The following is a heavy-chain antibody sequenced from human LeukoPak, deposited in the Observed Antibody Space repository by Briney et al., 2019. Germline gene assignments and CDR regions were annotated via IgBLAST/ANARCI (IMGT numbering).Heavy chain of an antibody. CDR2: IIPILGIA. CDR1: GGTFSSYA. D-gene: IGHD6-19*01. V-gene: IGHV1-69*04. Sequence: SVKVSCKASGGTFSSYAISWVRQAPGQGLEWMGRIIPILGIANYAQKFQGRVTITADKSTSTAYMELSSLRSEDTAVYYCARLSASSGWSSRVDYYYYGMDVWGQRTTVTVSS. CDR3: ARLSASSGWSSRVDYYYYGMDV. J-gene: IGHJ6*02.